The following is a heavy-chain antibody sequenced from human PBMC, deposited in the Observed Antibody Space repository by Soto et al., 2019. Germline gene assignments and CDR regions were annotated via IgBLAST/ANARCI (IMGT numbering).Heavy chain of an antibody. CDR2: ISTTSFTI. Sequence: GSLRLSCAASGFRFSTYNMDWVRQAPGKGPEWIAHISTTSFTIYYADSVKGRFTISRDNDRNSLYLEMNSLRDEDTAVYYCARDRCYDGTCYSASDSWGQGTLVTVSS. D-gene: IGHD2-15*01. CDR3: ARDRCYDGTCYSASDS. J-gene: IGHJ5*01. V-gene: IGHV3-48*02. CDR1: GFRFSTYN.